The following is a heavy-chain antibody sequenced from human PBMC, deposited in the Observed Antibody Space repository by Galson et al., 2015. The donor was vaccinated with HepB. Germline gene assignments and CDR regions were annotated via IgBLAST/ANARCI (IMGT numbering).Heavy chain of an antibody. J-gene: IGHJ6*02. CDR2: ISYDGSNK. CDR1: GFTFSSYS. CDR3: AKAPSGDGYNFDYYYDMDV. V-gene: IGHV3-30*18. Sequence: SLRLSCAASGFTFSSYSMHWVRQAPGKGLEWVAVISYDGSNKYYADSVKGRFTISRDNSKNTLYLQMNSLRAEDTAVYYCAKAPSGDGYNFDYYYDMDVWGQGTTVTVSS. D-gene: IGHD5-24*01.